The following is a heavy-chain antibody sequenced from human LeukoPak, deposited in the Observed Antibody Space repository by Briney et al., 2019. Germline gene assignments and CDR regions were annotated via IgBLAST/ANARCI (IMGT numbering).Heavy chain of an antibody. V-gene: IGHV3-48*01. CDR2: ISSSSSTI. CDR3: ARDYDYVWGSYRHTPGMFDP. D-gene: IGHD3-16*02. Sequence: PGGSLRLSCAASGFTFSSYSMNWVRQAPGKGLEWVSYISSSSSTIYYADSVKGRFTISRDNAKNSLYLQMNSLRAEDTAVYYCARDYDYVWGSYRHTPGMFDPWGQGTLVTVSS. CDR1: GFTFSSYS. J-gene: IGHJ5*02.